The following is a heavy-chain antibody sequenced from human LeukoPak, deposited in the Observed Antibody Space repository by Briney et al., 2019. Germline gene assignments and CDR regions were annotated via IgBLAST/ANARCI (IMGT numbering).Heavy chain of an antibody. Sequence: PSQTLSLTCTVSGGSISSGGYYWSWIRQHPGKGLEWIGYIYYSGSTYYNPSLKSRVTISVDTSKNQFSLKLSSVTAADTAVYYCARAPRYYGSGSHYPYYFDYWGQGTLVTVSS. CDR1: GGSISSGGYY. D-gene: IGHD3-10*01. CDR3: ARAPRYYGSGSHYPYYFDY. V-gene: IGHV4-31*03. J-gene: IGHJ4*02. CDR2: IYYSGST.